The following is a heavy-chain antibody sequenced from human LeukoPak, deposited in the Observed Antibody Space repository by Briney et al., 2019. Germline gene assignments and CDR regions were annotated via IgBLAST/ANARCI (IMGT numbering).Heavy chain of an antibody. CDR2: INHSGTT. V-gene: IGHV4-34*01. CDR3: ASSRVYYDSSGWTYHMDV. D-gene: IGHD3-22*01. CDR1: GGSFSGYY. J-gene: IGHJ6*02. Sequence: SETLSLTCAVYGGSFSGYYWSWIRQPPGKGLEWIGEINHSGTTNYNPSFRSRVTVSLDTSKNQFSLILSSVTAADTAAYYCASSRVYYDSSGWTYHMDVWGQGTTVTVSS.